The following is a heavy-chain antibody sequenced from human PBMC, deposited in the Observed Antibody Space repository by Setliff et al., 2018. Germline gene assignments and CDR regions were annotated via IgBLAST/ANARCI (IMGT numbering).Heavy chain of an antibody. J-gene: IGHJ4*02. D-gene: IGHD2-2*01. CDR1: RGPISSHY. V-gene: IGHV4-59*11. Sequence: SETLSLTCTVSRGPISSHYWSWIRQPPGKGLEWIGSIYYSGSTNYNPSLKSRATISLDTSKNQFSLKLSSVTAADTAVYYCARVPKEYQLLLYFDYWGQGTLVTVSS. CDR3: ARVPKEYQLLLYFDY. CDR2: IYYSGST.